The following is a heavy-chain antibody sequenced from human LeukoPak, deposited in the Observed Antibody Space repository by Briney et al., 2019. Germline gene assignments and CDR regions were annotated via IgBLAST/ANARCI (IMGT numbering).Heavy chain of an antibody. CDR3: ARDLYSSSWYYGYYFDY. D-gene: IGHD6-13*01. CDR2: TYYRSKWYN. Sequence: SQTLSLTCAISGDSVSSNSAAWNWIRQSPSRGLEWLGRTYYRSKWYNDYAVSVKSRITINPDTSKNQFSLQLNSVTPEDTAVYYCARDLYSSSWYYGYYFDYWGQGTLVTVSS. V-gene: IGHV6-1*01. J-gene: IGHJ4*02. CDR1: GDSVSSNSAA.